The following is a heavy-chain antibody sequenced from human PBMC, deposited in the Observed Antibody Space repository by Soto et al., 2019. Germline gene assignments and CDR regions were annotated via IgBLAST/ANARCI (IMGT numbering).Heavy chain of an antibody. D-gene: IGHD5-18*01. CDR3: ARDRLVGEEHTAMARKELRGDYYFDY. CDR1: GFTVSSNY. V-gene: IGHV3-53*04. Sequence: EVQLVESGGGLVQPGGSLRLSCAASGFTVSSNYMSWVRQAPGKGLEWVSVIYSGGSTYYADSVKGRFTISRHNSKNTLYLQMNSLRAEDTAVYYCARDRLVGEEHTAMARKELRGDYYFDYWGQGTLVTVSS. J-gene: IGHJ4*02. CDR2: IYSGGST.